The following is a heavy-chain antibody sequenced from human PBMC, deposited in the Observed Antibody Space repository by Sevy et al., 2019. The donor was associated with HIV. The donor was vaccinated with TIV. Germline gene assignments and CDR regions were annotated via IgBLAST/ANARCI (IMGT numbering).Heavy chain of an antibody. J-gene: IGHJ4*02. Sequence: GGSLRLSCTASGLTFSNFGIHWVRQAPGKGLQWVALMWYDGNNKYYADSVKGRFTISRDSSKNTVYLQMNNLRAEDTAMYYCARGPSLIVAGAAGYLDYWGQGTLVTVSS. CDR3: ARGPSLIVAGAAGYLDY. V-gene: IGHV3-33*01. CDR2: MWYDGNNK. D-gene: IGHD2-21*01. CDR1: GLTFSNFG.